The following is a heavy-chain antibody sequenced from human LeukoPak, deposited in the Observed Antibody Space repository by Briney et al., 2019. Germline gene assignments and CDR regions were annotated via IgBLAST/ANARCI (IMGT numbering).Heavy chain of an antibody. CDR2: IKCDGSEK. J-gene: IGHJ4*02. CDR1: GFTFSSSW. Sequence: GGSLRLSCAASGFTFSSSWMHWVCQAPEKGLEWVADIKCDGSEKYYVDSVKGRLTISKDNAKNSLYQQVNSLRAEDTTLYYYVRRITMMVVIITTRGQGGQGTLVTVSS. V-gene: IGHV3-52*01. CDR3: VRRITMMVVIITTRGQ. D-gene: IGHD3-22*01.